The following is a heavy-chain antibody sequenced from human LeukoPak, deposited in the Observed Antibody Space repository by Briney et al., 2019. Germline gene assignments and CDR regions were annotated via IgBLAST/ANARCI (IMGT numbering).Heavy chain of an antibody. D-gene: IGHD3-22*01. Sequence: GGSLRLSCAASGFTFSSYAMSWVRQAPGKGLEWVAHIKQDGSDQYYVDSVKGRFTISRDNAKNSLYLQMNSLRAEDTAVYYCARDRGYYYDSSGYLDYWGQGTLVTVSS. V-gene: IGHV3-7*01. J-gene: IGHJ4*02. CDR3: ARDRGYYYDSSGYLDY. CDR2: IKQDGSDQ. CDR1: GFTFSSYA.